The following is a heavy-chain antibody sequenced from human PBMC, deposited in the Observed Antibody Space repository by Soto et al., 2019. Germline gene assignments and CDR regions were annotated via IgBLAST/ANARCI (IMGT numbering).Heavy chain of an antibody. Sequence: PGGSLRLSCAASGFTFSSYAMHWVRQAPGKGLEWVAVISYDGSNKYYADSVKGRFTISRDNSKNTLYLQMNSLRAEDTAVYYCARDNYGYSYGSRYYYYGMDVWGQGTTVTVSS. CDR3: ARDNYGYSYGSRYYYYGMDV. D-gene: IGHD5-18*01. CDR1: GFTFSSYA. V-gene: IGHV3-30-3*01. CDR2: ISYDGSNK. J-gene: IGHJ6*02.